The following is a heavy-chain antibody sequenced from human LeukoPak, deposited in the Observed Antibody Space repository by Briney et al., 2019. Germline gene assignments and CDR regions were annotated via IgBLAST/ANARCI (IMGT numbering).Heavy chain of an antibody. CDR1: GGSLSSSSYY. CDR3: ARYCSGGSCYLAP. Sequence: SETLSLTCTVSGGSLSSSSYYWGWIRQPPGKGLEWIGSIYYSGSTYYNPSLKSRVTISVDTSKNQFSLKLSSVTAADTAVYYCARYCSGGSCYLAPWGQGTLVTVSS. D-gene: IGHD2-15*01. V-gene: IGHV4-39*01. CDR2: IYYSGST. J-gene: IGHJ5*02.